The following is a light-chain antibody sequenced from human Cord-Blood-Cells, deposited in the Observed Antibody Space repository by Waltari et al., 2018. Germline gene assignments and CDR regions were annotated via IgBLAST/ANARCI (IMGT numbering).Light chain of an antibody. CDR3: AAWDDSLSGWV. Sequence: QSVLTQPPSASGTPGQRVTISCSGSSSNIGSHYVYWYQQLPGTAPKPLIYRNNQRPSGVPVRFSGSKSGTSASLAISGLRSEDEADYYCAAWDDSLSGWVFGGGTKLTVL. CDR2: RNN. J-gene: IGLJ3*02. CDR1: SSNIGSHY. V-gene: IGLV1-47*01.